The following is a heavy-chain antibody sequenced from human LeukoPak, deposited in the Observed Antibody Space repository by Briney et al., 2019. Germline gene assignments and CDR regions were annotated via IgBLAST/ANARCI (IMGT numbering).Heavy chain of an antibody. V-gene: IGHV3-30*04. CDR1: GFHFSSYA. CDR2: ISYGGIDK. D-gene: IGHD3-3*01. J-gene: IGHJ3*02. Sequence: PGGSLRLSCAASGFHFSSYAMHWVRQAPGEGLEWVGLISYGGIDKSYADSVKGRFTISRDSSKRTLYLQMNSLRAEDAAMYYCARESWSDSVAFDIWGLGTMVIVSS. CDR3: ARESWSDSVAFDI.